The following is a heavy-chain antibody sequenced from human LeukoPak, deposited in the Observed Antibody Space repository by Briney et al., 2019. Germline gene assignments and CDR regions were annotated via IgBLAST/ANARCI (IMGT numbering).Heavy chain of an antibody. Sequence: SETLSLTCSVSGGSISSGSYYWSWIRQPAGKGLEWIGRIYTSGSTNYNPSLKSRVTISVDTSKNQFSLKLSSVTAADTAVYYCARVKLLWFGELSPFDYWGQGTLVTVSS. CDR1: GGSISSGSYY. CDR3: ARVKLLWFGELSPFDY. CDR2: IYTSGST. J-gene: IGHJ4*02. D-gene: IGHD3-10*01. V-gene: IGHV4-61*02.